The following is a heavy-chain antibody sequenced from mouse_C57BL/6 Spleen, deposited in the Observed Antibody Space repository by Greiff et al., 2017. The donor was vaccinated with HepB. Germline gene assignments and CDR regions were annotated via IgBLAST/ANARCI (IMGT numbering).Heavy chain of an antibody. CDR1: GYTFTSYW. CDR3: ARRELYGRSFDY. CDR2: IDPSDSYT. J-gene: IGHJ2*01. V-gene: IGHV1-50*01. Sequence: QVQLQQPGAELVKPGASVKLSCKASGYTFTSYWMQWVKQRPGQGLEWIGEIDPSDSYTNYNQKFKGKATLTVDTSSSTAYMQLSSLTSEDSAVYYCARRELYGRSFDYWGQGTTLTVSS. D-gene: IGHD1-1*01.